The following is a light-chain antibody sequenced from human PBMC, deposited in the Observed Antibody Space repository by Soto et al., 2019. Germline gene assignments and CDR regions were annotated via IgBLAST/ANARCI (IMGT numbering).Light chain of an antibody. CDR2: DAS. CDR1: QTISSG. J-gene: IGKJ1*01. V-gene: IGKV1-5*01. Sequence: DVQMTQSPSTLSASVGDRVTITCRASQTISSGLAWYQQKPGKAPKVLIYDASTLESGVPSRFSGSLSGTEFSLTIISLQPDDFATYYCQQYKSYKTFGQGTKVDIK. CDR3: QQYKSYKT.